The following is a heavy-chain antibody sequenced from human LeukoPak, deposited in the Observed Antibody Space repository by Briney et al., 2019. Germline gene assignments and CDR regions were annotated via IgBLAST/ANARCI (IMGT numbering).Heavy chain of an antibody. CDR1: GGSISNGAYY. CDR2: IYHSGST. V-gene: IGHV4-30-4*08. CDR3: ARTRLYISGYVVYYFDY. J-gene: IGHJ4*02. D-gene: IGHD5-12*01. Sequence: SQTLSLTCTVSGGSISNGAYYWNWIRQHPGKGLECIGFIYHSGSTYYNPSLKSRATISVDTSKNRFSLKLSSVTAADTAVYYCARTRLYISGYVVYYFDYWGQGTLVTVSS.